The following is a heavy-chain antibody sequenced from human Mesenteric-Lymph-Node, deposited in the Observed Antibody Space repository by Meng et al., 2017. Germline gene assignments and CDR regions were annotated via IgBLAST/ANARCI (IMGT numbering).Heavy chain of an antibody. J-gene: IGHJ4*02. CDR3: ARATTVVTERGFDY. CDR1: GGSISGYY. D-gene: IGHD4-23*01. Sequence: SETLSLTCSVAGGSISGYYWSWIRQPPGKGLEWIGYIYYSGSTNYNPSLKSRVTISVDTSKNQFSLKLSSVTAADTAVYYCARATTVVTERGFDYWGQGTLVTVSS. CDR2: IYYSGST. V-gene: IGHV4-59*01.